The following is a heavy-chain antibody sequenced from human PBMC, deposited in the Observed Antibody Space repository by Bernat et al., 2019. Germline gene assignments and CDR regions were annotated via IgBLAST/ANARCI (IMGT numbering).Heavy chain of an antibody. D-gene: IGHD3-3*01. V-gene: IGHV3-30*02. CDR1: GFSYSNHG. Sequence: QVQLVESGGGVVQPGGSPRLSCGASGFSYSNHGMHWVRQAPGKGLEWVAFIRNHGSDKYYVDSVRGRFTISRDNSKNTLYLEMNSLRAEDTAVYYCVRDFGWGFDYWGQGTLVTVSS. J-gene: IGHJ4*02. CDR3: VRDFGWGFDY. CDR2: IRNHGSDK.